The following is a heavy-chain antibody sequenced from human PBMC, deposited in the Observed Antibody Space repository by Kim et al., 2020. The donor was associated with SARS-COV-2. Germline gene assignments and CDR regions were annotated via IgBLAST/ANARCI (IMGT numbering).Heavy chain of an antibody. CDR3: ARVSGGYSYGRDYYYYYGMDV. V-gene: IGHV4-4*02. D-gene: IGHD5-18*01. CDR2: IYHSGST. Sequence: SETLSLTCAVSGGSISSSNWWSWVRQPPGKGLEWIGEIYHSGSTNYNPSLKSRVTISVDKSKNQFSLKLSSVTAADTAVYYCARVSGGYSYGRDYYYYYGMDVWGQGTTVTVSS. CDR1: GGSISSSNW. J-gene: IGHJ6*02.